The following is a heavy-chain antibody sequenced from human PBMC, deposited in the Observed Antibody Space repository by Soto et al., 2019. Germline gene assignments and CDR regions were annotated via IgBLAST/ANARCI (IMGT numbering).Heavy chain of an antibody. D-gene: IGHD3-3*01. CDR3: ATGYYDFWSGYSYSDY. Sequence: GGSLRLSCAASGFTFSSYAMSWVRQAPGKGLEWVSAISGSGGRTYYADSVKGRFTISRDNAKNTLYLQMNSLRAEDTAVYYCATGYYDFWSGYSYSDYWGQGTLVTVSS. V-gene: IGHV3-23*01. J-gene: IGHJ4*02. CDR2: ISGSGGRT. CDR1: GFTFSSYA.